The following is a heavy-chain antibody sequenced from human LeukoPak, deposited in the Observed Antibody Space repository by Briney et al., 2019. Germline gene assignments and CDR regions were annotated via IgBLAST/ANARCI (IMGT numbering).Heavy chain of an antibody. V-gene: IGHV3-13*04. CDR1: GFTFSNYD. D-gene: IGHD2-15*01. J-gene: IGHJ5*02. CDR2: IGTAGDT. Sequence: GGSLRLSCAASGFTFSNYDMHWVRHATGKGLEGVSTIGTAGDTYYPGSVKGRFTISRENAKKSLYLQINSLRAGDTAVYHCARGGGYCSGGNCHLNWFDPWGQGTLVTVSS. CDR3: ARGGGYCSGGNCHLNWFDP.